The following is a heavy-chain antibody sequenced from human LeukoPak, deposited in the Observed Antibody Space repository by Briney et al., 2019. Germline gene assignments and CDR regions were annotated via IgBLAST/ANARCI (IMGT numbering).Heavy chain of an antibody. CDR2: ISSSSTYI. Sequence: GGSLRLSCAASGFSFSTYYVNWVRQAPGKGLEWVSCISSSSTYIFYADSVRGRFAISRDNAKNSLYLQMNSLRADDTAVYYCVRENHGSFDYWGQGSLVTVSS. J-gene: IGHJ4*02. CDR3: VRENHGSFDY. V-gene: IGHV3-21*01. CDR1: GFSFSTYY. D-gene: IGHD1-14*01.